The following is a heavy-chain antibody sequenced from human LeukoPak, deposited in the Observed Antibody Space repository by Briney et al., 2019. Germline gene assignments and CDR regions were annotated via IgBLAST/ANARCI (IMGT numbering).Heavy chain of an antibody. CDR3: ARAGSSGWYYFDY. V-gene: IGHV4-4*07. D-gene: IGHD6-19*01. CDR1: GGSISSYY. J-gene: IGHJ4*02. CDR2: IYTSGST. Sequence: PSETLSLTCTVSGGSISSYYWSWIPQPAGKGLEWIGRIYTSGSTNYNLSLKSRVTISVDKSKNQFPLKLSSVTAADTAVYYCARAGSSGWYYFDYWGQGTLVTVSA.